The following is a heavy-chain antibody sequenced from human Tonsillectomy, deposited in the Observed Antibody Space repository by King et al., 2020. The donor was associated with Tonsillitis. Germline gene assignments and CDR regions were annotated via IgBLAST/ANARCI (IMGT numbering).Heavy chain of an antibody. D-gene: IGHD6-13*01. CDR3: ARARSTIAAAGTGPYYFDY. J-gene: IGHJ4*02. CDR1: GFPFSSYS. V-gene: IGHV3-21*01. Sequence: QLVQSGGGLVKPGGSLRLSCAASGFPFSSYSMTWVRQAPGKGLDWVSSLSSSSSYMYYADSVKGRFTISRDNAKNSLYLQMNRLRAEDTAVYYCARARSTIAAAGTGPYYFDYWGQGTLVTVSS. CDR2: LSSSSSYM.